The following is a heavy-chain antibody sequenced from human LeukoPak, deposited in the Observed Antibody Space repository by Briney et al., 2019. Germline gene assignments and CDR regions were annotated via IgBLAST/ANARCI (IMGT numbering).Heavy chain of an antibody. CDR1: GYTFTGYY. J-gene: IGHJ4*02. V-gene: IGHV1-2*02. CDR3: ARHYYDSSGYISDY. D-gene: IGHD3-22*01. CDR2: INPNSGGT. Sequence: ASVKVSCKASGYTFTGYYMHWVRQAPGQGLEWMGWINPNSGGTDYAQKFQGRVNMTSDTSISTAYMELSRLRSDDTSVYYCARHYYDSSGYISDYWGQGTLVTVSS.